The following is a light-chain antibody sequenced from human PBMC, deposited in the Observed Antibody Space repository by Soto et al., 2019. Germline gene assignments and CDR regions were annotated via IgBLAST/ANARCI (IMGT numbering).Light chain of an antibody. V-gene: IGKV4-1*01. CDR2: WAS. Sequence: DIVMTQSPDSLAVSLVERATINCKSSQTVLYRSNNKNYLAWYQQKPGQPPKLLIYWASTRESGVPDRFSGSGSGTDFTLTISSLQAEDVAVYYCQQYYSTPLTLGGVTKVDIK. CDR1: QTVLYRSNNKNY. J-gene: IGKJ4*01. CDR3: QQYYSTPLT.